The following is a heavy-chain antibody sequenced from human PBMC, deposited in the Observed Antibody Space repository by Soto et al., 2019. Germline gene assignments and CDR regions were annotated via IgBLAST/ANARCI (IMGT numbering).Heavy chain of an antibody. CDR3: ATEGIASRLVY. CDR1: GFTVSSNF. CDR2: IYSDGST. Sequence: PGGSLRLSCAASGFTVSSNFMSWVRQAPGKGLEWASVIYSDGSTYYAASVKGRFTISRDNSKNTLYLQMNSLRAEDTAVYYCATEGIASRLVYWGQGTLVTVSS. V-gene: IGHV3-53*01. D-gene: IGHD6-6*01. J-gene: IGHJ4*02.